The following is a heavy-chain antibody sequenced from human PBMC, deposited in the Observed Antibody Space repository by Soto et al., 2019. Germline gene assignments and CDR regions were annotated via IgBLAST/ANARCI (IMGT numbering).Heavy chain of an antibody. V-gene: IGHV5-51*01. CDR1: GYTFTSYW. D-gene: IGHD1-1*01. J-gene: IGHJ4*02. CDR2: VYPGDSDT. CDR3: ARIPSTGPYYFDY. Sequence: GESLKISCKGSGYTFTSYWLGWVRQMPGKGLEWMGIVYPGDSDTRYSPSFQGQVTISVDKSISTAYLQWSSLKASDTAMYYCARIPSTGPYYFDYWGQGTLVTVSS.